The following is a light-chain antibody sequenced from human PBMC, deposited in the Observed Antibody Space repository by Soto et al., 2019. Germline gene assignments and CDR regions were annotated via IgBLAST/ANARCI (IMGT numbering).Light chain of an antibody. CDR1: QTFASNY. Sequence: DIVLTQSPGTLSLSPGERATLSCRASQTFASNYLAWYQQRPGQAPRLLIFGTSTRAAGVPPRFVGSGSGTDFTLTITRLDPEDFAEYFCQQYGSSPVTFGGGTTVDLK. CDR3: QQYGSSPVT. CDR2: GTS. V-gene: IGKV3-20*01. J-gene: IGKJ4*01.